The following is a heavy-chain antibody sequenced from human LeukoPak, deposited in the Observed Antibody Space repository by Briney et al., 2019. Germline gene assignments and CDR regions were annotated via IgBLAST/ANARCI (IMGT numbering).Heavy chain of an antibody. J-gene: IGHJ4*02. Sequence: GSLRLSCAASGFTFSTFAMHWVRLSPGKGLEWVSSITGSGPYMLYADSVKGRFTISRDNAKNSLYLRMNSLRAEDTAVYYCAREVQLERLAFGKEGSAFDYWGQGTLVTVSS. CDR3: AREVQLERLAFGKEGSAFDY. V-gene: IGHV3-21*01. CDR1: GFTFSTFA. CDR2: ITGSGPYM. D-gene: IGHD1-1*01.